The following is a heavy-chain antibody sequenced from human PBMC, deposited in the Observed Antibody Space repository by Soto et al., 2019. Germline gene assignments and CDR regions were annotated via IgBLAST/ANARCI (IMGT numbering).Heavy chain of an antibody. CDR1: GFTFNNAW. D-gene: IGHD3-22*01. CDR3: TTAENYYDSSSFDY. V-gene: IGHV3-15*01. Sequence: VQLVESGGGLVKPGGSLRLSCVASGFTFNNAWMNWVRQAPGKGLEWVGRIKSKTDGGTTDYAALVKGRFTISRDDSKTTLYLQMNGLKTEDTAVYYCTTAENYYDSSSFDYWGQGTLVTVSS. J-gene: IGHJ4*02. CDR2: IKSKTDGGTT.